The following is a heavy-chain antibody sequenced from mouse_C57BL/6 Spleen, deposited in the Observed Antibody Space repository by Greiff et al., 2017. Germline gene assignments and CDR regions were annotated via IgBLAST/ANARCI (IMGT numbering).Heavy chain of an antibody. D-gene: IGHD1-1*01. J-gene: IGHJ3*01. CDR1: GYTFTSYW. V-gene: IGHV1-52*01. CDR2: IDPSDSET. CDR3: ARSRDYYCSTQFAY. Sequence: QVQLQQPGAELVRPGSSVKLSCKASGYTFTSYWMHWVKQRPIQGLEWIGNIDPSDSETHYNQKFKDKATLTVDKSSSTAYMQLSSLTSEDSAVYYCARSRDYYCSTQFAYWGQGTLVTVSA.